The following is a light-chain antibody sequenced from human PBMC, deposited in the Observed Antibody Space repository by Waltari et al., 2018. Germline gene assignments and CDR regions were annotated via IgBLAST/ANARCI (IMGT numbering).Light chain of an antibody. V-gene: IGKV1-39*01. CDR2: AAS. CDR3: QQSYGTPPT. CDR1: QSISSY. J-gene: IGKJ4*01. Sequence: DIQMTQSPSSLSASVGDRVTITCRASQSISSYLNWYQQKPGKAPKLLIYAASSLRSGVPSRFSGSGSRTDFTLTISSLQPEDFATYYCQQSYGTPPTFGGGTKVEIK.